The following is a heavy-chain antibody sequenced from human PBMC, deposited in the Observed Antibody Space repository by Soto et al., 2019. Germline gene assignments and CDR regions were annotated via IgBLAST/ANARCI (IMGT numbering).Heavy chain of an antibody. D-gene: IGHD3-10*01. J-gene: IGHJ6*03. CDR2: IYSGGST. CDR3: AGGMFRGVMPSYYYYYYMDV. V-gene: IGHV3-66*01. Sequence: EVQLVESGGGLVQPGGSLRLSCAASGFTVSSNYMSWVRQAPGKGLEWVSVIYSGGSTYYADYVKGRFTISRDNSKNTLYQQMKRRGAEDTAVYYCAGGMFRGVMPSYYYYYYMDVLGKGTTVTVSS. CDR1: GFTVSSNY.